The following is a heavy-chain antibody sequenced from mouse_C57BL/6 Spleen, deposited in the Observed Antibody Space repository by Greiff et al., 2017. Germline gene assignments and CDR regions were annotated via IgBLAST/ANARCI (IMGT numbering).Heavy chain of an antibody. Sequence: LQESGAELVKPGASVKLSCKASGYTFTEYTIHWVKQRSGQGLEWIGWFYPGSGSIKYNEKFKDKATLTADKSSSTVYMELSRLTSEDSAVYFCARHGSPYGNYFYYFDYWGQGTTLTVSS. CDR3: ARHGSPYGNYFYYFDY. D-gene: IGHD2-1*01. CDR1: GYTFTEYT. J-gene: IGHJ2*01. V-gene: IGHV1-62-2*01. CDR2: FYPGSGSI.